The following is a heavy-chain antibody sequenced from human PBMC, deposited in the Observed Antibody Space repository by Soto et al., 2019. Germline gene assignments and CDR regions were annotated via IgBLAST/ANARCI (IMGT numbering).Heavy chain of an antibody. CDR3: ARAGRITMVRGVISSYYYYGMDV. V-gene: IGHV1-69*01. D-gene: IGHD3-10*01. CDR2: IIPIFGTA. J-gene: IGHJ6*02. CDR1: GGTFSSYA. Sequence: QVQLVQSGAEVQKPGSSVKVSCKASGGTFSSYAISWVRQAPGQGLEWMGGIIPIFGTANYAQKFQGRVTITADESTSTAYMELSSLRSEDTAVYYCARAGRITMVRGVISSYYYYGMDVWGQGTTVTVSS.